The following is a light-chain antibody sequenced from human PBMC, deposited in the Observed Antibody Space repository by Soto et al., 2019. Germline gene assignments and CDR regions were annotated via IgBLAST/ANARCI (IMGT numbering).Light chain of an antibody. V-gene: IGLV2-23*01. CDR2: EAT. Sequence: QSALTQPASVSGCPGQSITISCTGTSSDVGSYNLVSWYQQHPGKAPKLMIYEATKRPSGVSNRFSGSKSGNTASPTISGLPAEDEADYYCCSYAGSSTYVFGSGTKVTVL. CDR1: SSDVGSYNL. CDR3: CSYAGSSTYV. J-gene: IGLJ1*01.